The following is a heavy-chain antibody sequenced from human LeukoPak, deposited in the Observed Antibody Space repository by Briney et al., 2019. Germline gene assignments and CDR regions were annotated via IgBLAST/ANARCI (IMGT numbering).Heavy chain of an antibody. CDR2: IYSSESI. J-gene: IGHJ4*02. V-gene: IGHV4-4*07. Sequence: SETLSLTCTVSGVSISSYYWNWIRQPAGKGLEWIGRIYSSESINYNPSLKSRVTMSVDTSKNQFSLRLSSVTAADTAVYYCARDFRGIAVAGDYWGQGTLVTVSS. D-gene: IGHD6-19*01. CDR3: ARDFRGIAVAGDY. CDR1: GVSISSYY.